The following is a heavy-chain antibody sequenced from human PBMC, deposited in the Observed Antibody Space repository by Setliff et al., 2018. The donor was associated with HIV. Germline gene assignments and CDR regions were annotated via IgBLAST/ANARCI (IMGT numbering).Heavy chain of an antibody. CDR2: IIPMSGVP. J-gene: IGHJ6*03. D-gene: IGHD6-19*01. CDR3: ARNPEMAALNYFYYYMDV. V-gene: IGHV1-69*10. Sequence: SVKVSCKASGGNFRSYGISWVRQAPGQGLEWMGGIIPMSGVPKYAQKFQGRVTITADKSTSTAYMELSSLRSEDTAVYYCARNPEMAALNYFYYYMDVWGKGTTVTVA. CDR1: GGNFRSYG.